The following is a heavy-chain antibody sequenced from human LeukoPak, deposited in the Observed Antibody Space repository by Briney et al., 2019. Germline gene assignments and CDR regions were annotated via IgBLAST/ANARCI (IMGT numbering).Heavy chain of an antibody. J-gene: IGHJ4*02. CDR1: GFTFSSYA. D-gene: IGHD6-13*01. CDR2: ISYDGSNK. V-gene: IGHV3-30-3*01. Sequence: PGRSLRLSCAASGFTFSSYAMHWVRQAPGKGLEWVAVISYDGSNKYCADSVKGRFTISRDNSKNTLYLQMNSLRAEDTAVYYCARDLAEVRQQLVLYYFDYWGQGTLVTVSS. CDR3: ARDLAEVRQQLVLYYFDY.